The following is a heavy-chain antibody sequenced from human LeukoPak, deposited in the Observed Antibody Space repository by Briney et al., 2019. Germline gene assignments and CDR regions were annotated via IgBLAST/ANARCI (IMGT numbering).Heavy chain of an antibody. CDR2: IYYSGST. Sequence: SETLSLTCTVSGGSISSYYWSWIRQPPGKGLEWIGYIYYSGSTNYNPSLKSRVTISVDTSKNQFSLKLSSVTAADTAVYYCARDQVVVAAMETKPFDYWGQGTLVTVSS. D-gene: IGHD2-15*01. V-gene: IGHV4-59*12. J-gene: IGHJ4*02. CDR3: ARDQVVVAAMETKPFDY. CDR1: GGSISSYY.